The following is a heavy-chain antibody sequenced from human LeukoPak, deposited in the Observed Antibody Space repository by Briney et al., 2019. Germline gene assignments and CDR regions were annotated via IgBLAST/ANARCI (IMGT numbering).Heavy chain of an antibody. CDR3: AKARELLGSDDAFDI. D-gene: IGHD1-26*01. CDR1: GFNFDDYA. CDR2: INWKTGNG. Sequence: GRSLRLSCAVSGFNFDDYAMHWVRQAPGRGLEWVSGINWKTGNGIYADSVKGRFTISRDNAKNSLYLQMNSLRAEDTALYYCAKARELLGSDDAFDIWGQGTMVTVSS. V-gene: IGHV3-9*01. J-gene: IGHJ3*02.